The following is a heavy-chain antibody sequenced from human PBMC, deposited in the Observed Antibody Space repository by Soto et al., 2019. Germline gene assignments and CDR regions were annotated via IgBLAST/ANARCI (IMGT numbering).Heavy chain of an antibody. D-gene: IGHD3-10*02. CDR1: GYSISSGYY. V-gene: IGHV4-38-2*01. CDR3: ARVFGQTYFDY. CDR2: IYHSGST. Sequence: SETQSLTCGVSGYSISSGYYWGWIRQPPGKGLEWIGSIYHSGSTYYNPSLKSRVTISVDTSKNQFSLKLSSVTAADTAVYYCARVFGQTYFDYWGQGTMVTV. J-gene: IGHJ4*02.